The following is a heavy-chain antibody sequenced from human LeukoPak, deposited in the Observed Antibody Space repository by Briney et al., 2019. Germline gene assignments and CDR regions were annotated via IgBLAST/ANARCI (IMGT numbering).Heavy chain of an antibody. CDR2: IYSGGST. CDR3: AREVHKAGGAFDI. D-gene: IGHD3-10*01. Sequence: PGGSLRLSCAASGLTVSSNYMSWVRQAPGKGLEWVSVIYSGGSTYYADSMKGRFTISRDNSKNTLYLQMNSLRPEDTAVYYCAREVHKAGGAFDIWGQGTMVTVSS. J-gene: IGHJ3*02. V-gene: IGHV3-53*01. CDR1: GLTVSSNY.